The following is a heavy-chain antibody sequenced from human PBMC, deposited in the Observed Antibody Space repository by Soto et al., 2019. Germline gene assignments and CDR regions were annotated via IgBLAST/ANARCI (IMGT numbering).Heavy chain of an antibody. CDR1: GFSFSNYA. J-gene: IGHJ5*02. Sequence: EVQLLESGGGSVQPGGSLRLSCAASGFSFSNYAMYWIRQAPGKGLEWVSGIVGSGAKTYYADSVRGRFTVSRDNSGNNRYLHMYSRRAEDTALYYCEKDTVNTETTFHNCVDPWGQGTLVTVSS. CDR3: EKDTVNTETTFHNCVDP. V-gene: IGHV3-23*01. CDR2: IVGSGAKT. D-gene: IGHD4-17*01.